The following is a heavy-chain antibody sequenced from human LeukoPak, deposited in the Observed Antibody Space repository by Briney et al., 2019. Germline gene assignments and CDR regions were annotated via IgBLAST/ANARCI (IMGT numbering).Heavy chain of an antibody. CDR2: IYSGGLT. CDR3: ARAQYSGRYWGDFDN. CDR1: GFTVSTNY. Sequence: GGSLRLSCAASGFTVSTNYMSWVRQAPGKGLEWVSLIYSGGLTYYADSVKGRFTISRHNSKHTLYLQMNSLRAEDAAVYYCARAQYSGRYWGDFDNWGQGTLVTVSS. D-gene: IGHD1-26*01. J-gene: IGHJ4*02. V-gene: IGHV3-53*01.